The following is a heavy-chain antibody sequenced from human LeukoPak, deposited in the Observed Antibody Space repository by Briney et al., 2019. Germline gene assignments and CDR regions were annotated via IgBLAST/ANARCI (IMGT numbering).Heavy chain of an antibody. J-gene: IGHJ6*02. D-gene: IGHD2-15*01. V-gene: IGHV4-59*08. Sequence: PSETLSLTCTVSGGSISSYYWSWIRQPPGKGLEWIGYIYYSGSTNYNPSLKSRVTISVDTSKNQFSLKLSSVTAADTAVYYCARLLGYYYGMDVWGQGTTVTVSS. CDR2: IYYSGST. CDR3: ARLLGYYYGMDV. CDR1: GGSISSYY.